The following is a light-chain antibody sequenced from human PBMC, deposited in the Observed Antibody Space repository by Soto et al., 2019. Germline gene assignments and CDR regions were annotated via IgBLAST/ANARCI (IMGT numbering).Light chain of an antibody. J-gene: IGLJ1*01. CDR1: SSDVGGYNY. CDR2: EVS. V-gene: IGLV2-8*01. CDR3: SLYAGSNTYV. Sequence: QSALTQPPSASGSPGQSVTISCTGTSSDVGGYNYVSWYQQHPGKAPKHMIYEVSKRPSGVPDRFSGSKSGNTASLTVSGLQAEDEADYYCSLYAGSNTYVFGTGTKVTVL.